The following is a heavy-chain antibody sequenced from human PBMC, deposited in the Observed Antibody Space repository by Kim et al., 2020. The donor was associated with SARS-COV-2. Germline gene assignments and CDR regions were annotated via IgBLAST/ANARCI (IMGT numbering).Heavy chain of an antibody. CDR1: GYTFTSYG. CDR3: ARERYYYDSSGYYYDGAGDGFVI. V-gene: IGHV1-18*01. J-gene: IGHJ3*02. Sequence: ASVKVSCKASGYTFTSYGISWVRQAPGQGLEWMGWISAYNGNTNYAQKLQGRVTMTTDTSTSTAYMELRSLRSDDTAVYYCARERYYYDSSGYYYDGAGDGFVIWGQGTMVTVSS. CDR2: ISAYNGNT. D-gene: IGHD3-22*01.